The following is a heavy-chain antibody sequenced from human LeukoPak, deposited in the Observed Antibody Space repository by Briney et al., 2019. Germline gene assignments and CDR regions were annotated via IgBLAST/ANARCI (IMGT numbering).Heavy chain of an antibody. J-gene: IGHJ5*02. Sequence: SGPTLVKPTQTLTLTCTFSGFSLSTSGVGVGWIRQPPGKALEWLALIYWNDDKRYSPSLKSRLTITKDTSKNQVVLTMTNMDPEDTATYYCAHRRGLRFEGLTPYNWFDPWGQGTLVTVSS. CDR1: GFSLSTSGVG. V-gene: IGHV2-5*01. CDR2: IYWNDDK. CDR3: AHRRGLRFEGLTPYNWFDP. D-gene: IGHD5-12*01.